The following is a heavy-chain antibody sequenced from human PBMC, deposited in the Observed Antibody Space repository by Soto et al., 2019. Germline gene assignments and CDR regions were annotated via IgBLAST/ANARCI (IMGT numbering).Heavy chain of an antibody. Sequence: ASETLSLTCAVSGGSISSGGYSWSWIRQPPGKGLEWIGYIYHSGSTYYNPSLKSRVTISVDRSKNQFSLKLSSVTAADTAVYYCATYRKFFQIWGQGTKVTVSS. CDR3: ATYRKFFQI. J-gene: IGHJ3*02. CDR2: IYHSGST. V-gene: IGHV4-30-2*01. CDR1: GGSISSGGYS.